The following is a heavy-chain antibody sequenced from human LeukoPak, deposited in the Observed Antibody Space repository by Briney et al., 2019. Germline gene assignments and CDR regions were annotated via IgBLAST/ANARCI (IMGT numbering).Heavy chain of an antibody. V-gene: IGHV4-34*01. Sequence: SETLSLTCAVYGGSFSGYYWSWICQPPGKGLEWIGEINHSGSTNYNPSLKSRVTISVDTSKNQFSLKLSSVTAADTAVYYCARGSGGYFDYWGQGTLVTVSS. CDR1: GGSFSGYY. D-gene: IGHD3-10*01. CDR3: ARGSGGYFDY. J-gene: IGHJ4*02. CDR2: INHSGST.